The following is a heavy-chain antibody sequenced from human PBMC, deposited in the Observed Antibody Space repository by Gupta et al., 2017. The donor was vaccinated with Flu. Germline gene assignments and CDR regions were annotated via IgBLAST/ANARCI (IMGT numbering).Heavy chain of an antibody. CDR3: ARESGLVTRGNFYGMDV. Sequence: WNWIRQSPSRGLEWLGRTYYRSKWYNDYAVSVKGRIIINPDTSKNQFSLQLNSVTPEDTAVYYCARESGLVTRGNFYGMDVWGQGTTVTVSS. CDR2: TYYRSKWYN. V-gene: IGHV6-1*01. D-gene: IGHD6-19*01. J-gene: IGHJ6*02.